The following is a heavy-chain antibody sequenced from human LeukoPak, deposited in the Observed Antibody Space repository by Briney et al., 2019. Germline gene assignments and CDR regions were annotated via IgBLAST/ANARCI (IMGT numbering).Heavy chain of an antibody. Sequence: GGSLRLSCATSGFTFSTFGMNWVRQAPGKGLVWVSRINTDETITTYADSVRGRFTISRDNAKNTLYLQMNSLRVDDTAVYYCARGSWNDRDLDYWGQGTLITVSS. CDR2: INTDETIT. D-gene: IGHD1-1*01. CDR3: ARGSWNDRDLDY. CDR1: GFTFSTFG. J-gene: IGHJ4*02. V-gene: IGHV3-74*01.